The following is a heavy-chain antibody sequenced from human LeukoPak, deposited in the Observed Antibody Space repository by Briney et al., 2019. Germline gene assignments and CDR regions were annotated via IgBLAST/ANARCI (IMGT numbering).Heavy chain of an antibody. CDR3: ATQPSGYYYLDTLQH. D-gene: IGHD3-22*01. CDR2: ISAYNGNT. V-gene: IGHV1-18*04. J-gene: IGHJ1*01. Sequence: GASVKVSCKASGYTFLKYWIQWVRQAPGQGLEWMGWISAYNGNTNYAQKLQGRVTMTTDTSTSTAYMELRSLRSDDTAVYYCATQPSGYYYLDTLQHWGQGTLVTVSS. CDR1: GYTFLKYW.